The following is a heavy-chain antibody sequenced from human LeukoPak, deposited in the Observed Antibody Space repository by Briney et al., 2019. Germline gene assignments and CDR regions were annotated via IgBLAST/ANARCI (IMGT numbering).Heavy chain of an antibody. V-gene: IGHV7-4-1*02. CDR2: INTNTGNP. D-gene: IGHD6-13*01. J-gene: IGHJ6*03. CDR3: ARDFAGEQQLVHYYYYYMDV. CDR1: GYTFTNYG. Sequence: GASVKVSCKASGYTFTNYGMNWVRQAPGQGLEWMGWINTNTGNPTYAQGFTGRFVFSLDTSVSTAYLQISSLKAEDTAVYYCARDFAGEQQLVHYYYYYMDVWGKGTTVTVSS.